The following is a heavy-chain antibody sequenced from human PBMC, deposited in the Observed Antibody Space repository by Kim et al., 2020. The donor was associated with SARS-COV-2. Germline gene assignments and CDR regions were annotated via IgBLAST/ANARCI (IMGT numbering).Heavy chain of an antibody. CDR3: ARDYRGSYYDY. CDR2: T. D-gene: IGHD3-16*01. V-gene: IGHV4-59*01. Sequence: TNDTPSLKRRVTISVDTSKNQFSLKLSSVTAADTAVYYCARDYRGSYYDYWGQGTLVTVSS. J-gene: IGHJ4*02.